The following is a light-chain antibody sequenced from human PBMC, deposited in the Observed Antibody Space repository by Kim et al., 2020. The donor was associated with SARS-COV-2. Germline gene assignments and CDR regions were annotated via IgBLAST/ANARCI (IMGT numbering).Light chain of an antibody. CDR3: GTWDNSLSAGV. J-gene: IGLJ3*02. CDR1: SSNIGNNY. V-gene: IGLV1-51*01. CDR2: DNN. Sequence: GQKVTISCSGSSSNIGNNYVSWYQQLPGTAPKLLIYDNNKRPSGIPDRFSGSKSGPSATLGITGLQTGDEADYYCGTWDNSLSAGVFGGGTKLTVL.